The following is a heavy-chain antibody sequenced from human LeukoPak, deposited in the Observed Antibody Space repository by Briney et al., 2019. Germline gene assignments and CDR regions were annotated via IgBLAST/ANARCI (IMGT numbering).Heavy chain of an antibody. Sequence: PSETLSLTCTVSGGSISSYYWSWIRQPPGKGLEWIGYIYYSGSTNYNPSLMSRVTISVDTSKNQFSLKLSSVTAADTAVYYCARGAPPITIFGVVGRGWFDPWGQGTLVTVSS. V-gene: IGHV4-59*01. CDR2: IYYSGST. CDR1: GGSISSYY. D-gene: IGHD3-3*01. J-gene: IGHJ5*02. CDR3: ARGAPPITIFGVVGRGWFDP.